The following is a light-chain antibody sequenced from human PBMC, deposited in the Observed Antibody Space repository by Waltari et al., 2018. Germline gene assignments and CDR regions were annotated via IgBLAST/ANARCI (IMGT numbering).Light chain of an antibody. Sequence: DSQMTQSPSSQSESVGERVTMSCRASQGISNYLAWYQQKPGKVPKVLIYAASTLQSGVPSRFSGSGSGTDFTLTISSLQPEDVATYYCQKYNSVPLTFGGGTKVEIK. V-gene: IGKV1-27*01. J-gene: IGKJ4*01. CDR3: QKYNSVPLT. CDR2: AAS. CDR1: QGISNY.